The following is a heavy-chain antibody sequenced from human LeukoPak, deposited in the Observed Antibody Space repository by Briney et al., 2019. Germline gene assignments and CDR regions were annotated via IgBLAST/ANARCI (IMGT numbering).Heavy chain of an antibody. Sequence: VASVKVSCKASGGTFSSYAISWVRQAPGQGLEWMGRIIPILGIANYAQKFQGRVTITADKSTSTAYMELSSLRSEDTAVYYCASGTTVTTDPLDHWGQGTLVTVSS. CDR1: GGTFSSYA. V-gene: IGHV1-69*04. D-gene: IGHD4-17*01. CDR3: ASGTTVTTDPLDH. J-gene: IGHJ4*02. CDR2: IIPILGIA.